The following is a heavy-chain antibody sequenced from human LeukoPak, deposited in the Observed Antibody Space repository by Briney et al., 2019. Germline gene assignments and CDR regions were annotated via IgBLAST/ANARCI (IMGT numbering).Heavy chain of an antibody. CDR3: ARRNYGDYDHYFDS. CDR2: IFYSGST. Sequence: SETLSLTCTVSGGSISSSSYYWGWIRQPPGKGLEWIGSIFYSGSTFYNPSLKSRVTMSVDTSKNQFSLKLSSVTAADTAVYYCARRNYGDYDHYFDSWGQGALVTVSS. J-gene: IGHJ4*02. V-gene: IGHV4-39*01. D-gene: IGHD4-17*01. CDR1: GGSISSSSYY.